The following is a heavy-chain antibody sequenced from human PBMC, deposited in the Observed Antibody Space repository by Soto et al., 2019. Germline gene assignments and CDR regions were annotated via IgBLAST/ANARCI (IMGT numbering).Heavy chain of an antibody. V-gene: IGHV2-5*02. D-gene: IGHD1-26*01. Sequence: QITLKESGPPLVKPTQTLTLTCTFSGFSLSTSGVSVGWIRQPPGKALECLALIHWDDDKRYSTSLKSRLTITKDTSKNQVVLTMTNMDPVDTATSYCARRLWEGFDYWGQGTLVTVSS. J-gene: IGHJ4*02. CDR1: GFSLSTSGVS. CDR3: ARRLWEGFDY. CDR2: IHWDDDK.